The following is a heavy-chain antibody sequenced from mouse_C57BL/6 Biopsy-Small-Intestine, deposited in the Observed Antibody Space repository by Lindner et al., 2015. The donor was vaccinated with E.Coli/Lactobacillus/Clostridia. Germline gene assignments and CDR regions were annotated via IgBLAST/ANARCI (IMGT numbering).Heavy chain of an antibody. D-gene: IGHD3-1*01. CDR3: ARDILPHFDFWRHRRRFDP. J-gene: IGHJ4*01. CDR2: INGNNGNT. CDR1: GYSFSNYG. V-gene: IGHV1S134*01. Sequence: SVKVSCKTSGYSFSNYGISWVRQAPGQGLEWMGWINGNNGNTHYAQKFQGGVTMTTDTSTSTANMELRSLRSDDTAMYYCARDILPHFDFWRHRRRFDPWGQGTLVTVSS.